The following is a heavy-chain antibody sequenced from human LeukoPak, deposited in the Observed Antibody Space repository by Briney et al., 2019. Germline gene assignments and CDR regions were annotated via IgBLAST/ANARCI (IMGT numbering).Heavy chain of an antibody. CDR3: ARDLNATPFDGGNAENWFDP. Sequence: ASVKVSCKASGGTFSSYAISWVRQAPGQGLEWMGGIIPIFGTANYAQKFQGRVTITADESTSTAYMELSSLRSEDTAVYYCARDLNATPFDGGNAENWFDPWGQGTLVTVSS. CDR2: IIPIFGTA. V-gene: IGHV1-69*13. CDR1: GGTFSSYA. D-gene: IGHD4-23*01. J-gene: IGHJ5*02.